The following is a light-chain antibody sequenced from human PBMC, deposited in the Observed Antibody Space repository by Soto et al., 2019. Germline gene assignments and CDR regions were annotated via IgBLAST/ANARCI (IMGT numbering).Light chain of an antibody. CDR1: QSVLYSSNNKNY. J-gene: IGKJ2*01. CDR3: QQYYNTPYT. Sequence: DIVMTQSPDSLAVSLAERATINCKSSQSVLYSSNNKNYLAWYQQKPGQPPKLLIYWASTRESGVPDRFSGGGSGTDFTLTISSLQAEDVAVYYCQQYYNTPYTFGQGTQLEIK. V-gene: IGKV4-1*01. CDR2: WAS.